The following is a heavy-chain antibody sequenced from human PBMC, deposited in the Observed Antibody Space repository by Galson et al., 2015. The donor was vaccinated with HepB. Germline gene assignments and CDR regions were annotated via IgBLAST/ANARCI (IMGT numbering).Heavy chain of an antibody. V-gene: IGHV2-5*02. CDR3: AHSRSAYYYDSSAPLTFDY. Sequence: PALVKPTQTLTLTCTFSGFSLRTSGVGVGWIRQPPGKALEWLALIYWDDDKRYSPSLKSRLTITKDTSKNQVVLTMTNMDPVDTATYYCAHSRSAYYYDSSAPLTFDYWGQGTLVTVSS. CDR2: IYWDDDK. J-gene: IGHJ4*02. D-gene: IGHD3-22*01. CDR1: GFSLRTSGVG.